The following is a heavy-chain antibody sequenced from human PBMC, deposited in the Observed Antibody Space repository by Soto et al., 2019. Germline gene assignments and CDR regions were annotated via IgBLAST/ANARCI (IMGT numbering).Heavy chain of an antibody. CDR2: INAGNGET. CDR3: TSDSGYAEN. J-gene: IGHJ4*02. CDR1: GYTFTN. V-gene: IGHV1-3*01. Sequence: QVQLVKSGAEVKKPGASVKVSCKASGYTFTNIHWVRQAPGQRLEWMGWINAGNGETKYSQKFQDRVTITRDRSANTAYLELSSLRSEDTAVYYCTSDSGYAENWGQGTLVTLSS. D-gene: IGHD5-12*01.